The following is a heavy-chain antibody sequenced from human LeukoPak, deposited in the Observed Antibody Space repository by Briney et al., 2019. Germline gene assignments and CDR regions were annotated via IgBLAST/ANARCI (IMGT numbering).Heavy chain of an antibody. D-gene: IGHD6-19*01. J-gene: IGHJ6*03. Sequence: ASVKVPCKASGYTFTSYDINWVRQVTGQGLEWMGWMNPKSGNTGYAQKFQGRVTITRNTSISTAYMEVSSLRYEDTAVYYCARRAVDNSYYYYMDVWGKGTTATVSS. CDR2: MNPKSGNT. V-gene: IGHV1-8*03. CDR1: GYTFTSYD. CDR3: ARRAVDNSYYYYMDV.